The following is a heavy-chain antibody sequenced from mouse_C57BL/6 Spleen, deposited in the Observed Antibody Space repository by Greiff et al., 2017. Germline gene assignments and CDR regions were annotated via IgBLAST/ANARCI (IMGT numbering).Heavy chain of an antibody. J-gene: IGHJ3*01. CDR1: GFSFNTYA. V-gene: IGHV10-1*01. CDR2: IRSKSNNYAT. CDR3: VRQGVTTGFAY. Sequence: VQLKESGGGLVQPKGSLKLSCAASGFSFNTYAMNWVRQAPGKGLEWVARIRSKSNNYATYYADSVKDRFTISRDDSESMLYLQMNNLKTEDTAMYYCVRQGVTTGFAYWGQGTLVTVSA. D-gene: IGHD2-2*01.